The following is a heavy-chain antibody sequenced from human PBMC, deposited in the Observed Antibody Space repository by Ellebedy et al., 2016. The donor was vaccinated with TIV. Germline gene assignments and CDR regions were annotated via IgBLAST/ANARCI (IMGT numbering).Heavy chain of an antibody. CDR2: INPSGGST. Sequence: ASVKVSCKASGYTFTGYYMHWVRQAPGQGLEWMGIINPSGGSTSYAQKFQGRVTMTEDTSTDTAYMELSSLRSEDTAVYYCATLEWEISNWGQGTLVTVSS. J-gene: IGHJ4*02. CDR3: ATLEWEISN. CDR1: GYTFTGYY. V-gene: IGHV1-46*01. D-gene: IGHD1-26*01.